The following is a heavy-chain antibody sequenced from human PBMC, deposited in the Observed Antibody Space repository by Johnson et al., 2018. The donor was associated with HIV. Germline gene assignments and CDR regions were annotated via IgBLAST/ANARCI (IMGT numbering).Heavy chain of an antibody. V-gene: IGHV3-11*01. Sequence: QVQLVESGGGLVKPGGSLRLSCAASGFTLSTYWMSWVRQAPGKGLEWVSYISSSGSTRYYADSVKGLFTISRDNSKNTLYLQMNSLKTEDTAVYYCAKVHSSSSNGFDIWGQGTMVTVSS. D-gene: IGHD6-6*01. J-gene: IGHJ3*02. CDR2: ISSSGSTR. CDR3: AKVHSSSSNGFDI. CDR1: GFTLSTYW.